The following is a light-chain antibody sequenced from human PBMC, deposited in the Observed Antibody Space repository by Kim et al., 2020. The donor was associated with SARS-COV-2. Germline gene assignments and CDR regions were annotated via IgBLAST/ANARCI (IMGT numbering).Light chain of an antibody. V-gene: IGLV3-21*04. Sequence: APGKTTRITWGGNNIGSKSVDWYQQKPGQAPVLVIYYDSDRPSGIPERFSGSNSGNTATLTISRVEDGDEADYYCQVWDSSSDHRVFGGGTQLTVL. CDR1: NIGSKS. CDR2: YDS. CDR3: QVWDSSSDHRV. J-gene: IGLJ3*02.